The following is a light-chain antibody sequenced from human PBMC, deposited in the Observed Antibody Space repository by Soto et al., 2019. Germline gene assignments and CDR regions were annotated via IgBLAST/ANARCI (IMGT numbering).Light chain of an antibody. J-gene: IGLJ1*01. V-gene: IGLV1-47*02. CDR2: SNN. Sequence: QAVVTQPPSASGTPGQRVTISCSGSSSNIGINYVYWYQQLPGTAPKLLIYSNNQRPSGVPDRFSGSKSGTSASLAVSGLRSEDEADYYCAAWDDSLRGGVFGTGTKLTVL. CDR1: SSNIGINY. CDR3: AAWDDSLRGGV.